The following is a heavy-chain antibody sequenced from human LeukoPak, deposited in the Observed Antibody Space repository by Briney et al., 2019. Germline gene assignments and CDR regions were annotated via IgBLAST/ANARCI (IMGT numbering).Heavy chain of an antibody. CDR1: GYSISSGYY. D-gene: IGHD6-6*01. CDR2: IYHNGNT. V-gene: IGHV4-38-2*02. CDR3: AREYSSSSRAFDI. Sequence: PSETLSLTCAVSGYSISSGYYWGWIRQPPGKGLEWIGSIYHNGNTYYNPSPKSRVTISVDTSKNQFSLKLSSVTAADTAVSYCAREYSSSSRAFDIWGQGTMVTVSS. J-gene: IGHJ3*02.